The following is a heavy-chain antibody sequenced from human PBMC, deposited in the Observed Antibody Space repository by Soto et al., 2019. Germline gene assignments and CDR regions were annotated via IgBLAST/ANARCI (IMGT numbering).Heavy chain of an antibody. V-gene: IGHV1-46*01. CDR1: GDTFTDYY. D-gene: IGHD2-21*02. Sequence: QVQLVQSGAEVKKPGASVKVSCKASGDTFTDYYIHWVRQAPGQGPEWMGTVNPSGGHTTYAQHFLGRMTMTRDTSTSTLYMELTSLTSEDTAIYYCARGGHVVVVTAAVDYWGQGTLVTVSS. J-gene: IGHJ4*02. CDR2: VNPSGGHT. CDR3: ARGGHVVVVTAAVDY.